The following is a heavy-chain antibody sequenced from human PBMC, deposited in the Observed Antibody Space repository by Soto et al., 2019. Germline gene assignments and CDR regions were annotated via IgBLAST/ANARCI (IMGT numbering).Heavy chain of an antibody. CDR3: ATSYGSGYRAFDS. CDR1: GDTFNFYP. J-gene: IGHJ4*02. CDR2: INPILSMS. V-gene: IGHV1-69*02. D-gene: IGHD3-10*01. Sequence: QVQLVQSGADVQRPGSSVRVSCKASGDTFNFYPINWVRQAPGQGLQWMGRINPILSMSNYAPRFQGRVTMTADKSTSTADMEMSSLRSEDTAMYYCATSYGSGYRAFDSWGQGALVTVSS.